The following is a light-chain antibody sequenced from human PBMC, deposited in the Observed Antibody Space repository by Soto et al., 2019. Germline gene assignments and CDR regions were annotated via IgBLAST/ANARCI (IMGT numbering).Light chain of an antibody. V-gene: IGKV1-8*01. CDR3: QQYYSYPLYT. CDR1: QGISSY. Sequence: AIRMTQSPSSLSASTGDRVTITCRASQGISSYLAWYQQKPGKAPKLLIYAASTLQSGVPSRFSGSGSGTDFTLTISCLQSEDFATYYCQQYYSYPLYTFGQGTKLDIK. CDR2: AAS. J-gene: IGKJ2*01.